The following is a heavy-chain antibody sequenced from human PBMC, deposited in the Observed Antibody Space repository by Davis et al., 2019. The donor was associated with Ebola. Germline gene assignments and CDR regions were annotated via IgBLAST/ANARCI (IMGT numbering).Heavy chain of an antibody. CDR3: AKQESLYGSSDY. D-gene: IGHD3-22*01. V-gene: IGHV5-51*01. CDR1: GYSFTTYW. J-gene: IGHJ4*02. CDR2: IYPGDSDT. Sequence: GESLKISCKGSGYSFTTYWIAWVRQTPAKGLEWMWIIYPGDSDTRYSPSFEGQVTISVDRSISTAYLQWSSLKASDTAMYYCAKQESLYGSSDYWGQGTLVTVSS.